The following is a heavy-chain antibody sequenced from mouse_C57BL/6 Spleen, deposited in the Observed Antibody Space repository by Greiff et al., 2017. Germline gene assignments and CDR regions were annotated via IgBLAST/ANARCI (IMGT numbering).Heavy chain of an antibody. CDR2: IYPRSGNT. CDR1: GYTFTSYG. D-gene: IGHD3-2*02. Sequence: QVQLQQSGAELARPGASVKLSCKASGYTFTSYGISWVKQRTGQGLEWIGEIYPRSGNTYYNEQFKGKATLTADKSSSTAYMELRSLTSEDSAVYFCARGGSSGSPFDDWGQGTTLTVSS. CDR3: ARGGSSGSPFDD. J-gene: IGHJ2*01. V-gene: IGHV1-81*01.